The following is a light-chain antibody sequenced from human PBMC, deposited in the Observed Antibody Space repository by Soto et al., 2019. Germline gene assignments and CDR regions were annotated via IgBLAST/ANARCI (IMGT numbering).Light chain of an antibody. J-gene: IGLJ1*01. CDR3: SSYTSSSTYV. CDR2: EVS. CDR1: SSDVGGYDY. V-gene: IGLV2-14*01. Sequence: QSVLTKPASVSVSPGQSITISCTGTSSDVGGYDYVSWYQQHPGKAPKLMIYEVSNRPSGVSNRFSGSKSGNTASLTISGLQAEDEADYYCSSYTSSSTYVFGTGTKLTVL.